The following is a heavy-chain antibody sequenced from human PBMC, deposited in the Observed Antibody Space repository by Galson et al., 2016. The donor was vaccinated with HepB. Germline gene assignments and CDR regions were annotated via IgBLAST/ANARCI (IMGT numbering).Heavy chain of an antibody. Sequence: SLRLSCAASGFTFSSSAMHWVRQAPGKGLEWVAVISYDGSNKYYADSVKGRFTISRDNSKNTLYLQMNSLRAEDPAVYYSARDRHNWKYFISGSSDVWGQGPTVTVSS. J-gene: IGHJ6*02. CDR3: ARDRHNWKYFISGSSDV. D-gene: IGHD1-7*01. V-gene: IGHV3-30*04. CDR1: GFTFSSSA. CDR2: ISYDGSNK.